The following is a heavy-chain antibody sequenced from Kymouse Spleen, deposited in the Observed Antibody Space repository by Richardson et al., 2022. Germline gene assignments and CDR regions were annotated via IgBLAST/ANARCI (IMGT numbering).Heavy chain of an antibody. CDR3: AKVGYDILTGYYKDFDY. V-gene: IGHV3-23*04. Sequence: EVQLVESGGGLVQPGGSLRLSCAASGFTFSSYAMSWVRQAPGKGLEWVSAISGSGGSTYYADSVKGRFTISRDNSKNTLYLQMNSLRAEDTAVYYCAKVGYDILTGYYKDFDYWGQGTLVTVSS. J-gene: IGHJ4*02. D-gene: IGHD3-9*01. CDR2: ISGSGGST. CDR1: GFTFSSYA.